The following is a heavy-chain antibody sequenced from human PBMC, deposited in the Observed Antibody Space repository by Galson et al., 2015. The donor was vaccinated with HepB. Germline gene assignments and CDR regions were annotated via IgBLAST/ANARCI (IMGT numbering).Heavy chain of an antibody. Sequence: SLRLSCAASGFTFSSYSMNWVRQAPGKGLEWVSYISSSSSTIYYADSVKGRFTISRDNAKNSLYLQMNSLRDEDTAVYYCAREPIYSSGWYCDYWGQGTLVTVSS. V-gene: IGHV3-48*02. D-gene: IGHD6-19*01. CDR1: GFTFSSYS. J-gene: IGHJ4*02. CDR3: AREPIYSSGWYCDY. CDR2: ISSSSSTI.